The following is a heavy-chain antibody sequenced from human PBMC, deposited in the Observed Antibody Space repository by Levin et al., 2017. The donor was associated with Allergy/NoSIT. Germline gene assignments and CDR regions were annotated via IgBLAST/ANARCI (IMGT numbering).Heavy chain of an antibody. CDR2: ISGSGGST. CDR3: AKDSTGYVDDY. V-gene: IGHV3-23*01. CDR1: GFTFSNYA. D-gene: IGHD2/OR15-2a*01. J-gene: IGHJ4*02. Sequence: GGSLRLSCAASGFTFSNYAMNWVRQAPGKGLEWVSTISGSGGSTYYADSVRGRFTISRDNSKNTLFLQMNSLRAEDTAVYYCAKDSTGYVDDYWGQGTLVTVSS.